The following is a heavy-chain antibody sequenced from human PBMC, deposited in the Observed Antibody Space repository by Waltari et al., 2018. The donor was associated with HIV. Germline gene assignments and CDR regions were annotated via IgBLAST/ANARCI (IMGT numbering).Heavy chain of an antibody. CDR2: ISAYNGNK. J-gene: IGHJ5*02. D-gene: IGHD2-15*01. Sequence: QVQLVQSGAEVKKPGASVKVSCKASGYTFTSYGISWVGQATGQGLEWMGWISAYNGNKNYAQKLQGRVTMTTDTSTSTAYMELRSLRSDDTAVYYCARDLPRYCSGGSCYSVRWFDPWGQGTLVTVSS. CDR3: ARDLPRYCSGGSCYSVRWFDP. V-gene: IGHV1-18*01. CDR1: GYTFTSYG.